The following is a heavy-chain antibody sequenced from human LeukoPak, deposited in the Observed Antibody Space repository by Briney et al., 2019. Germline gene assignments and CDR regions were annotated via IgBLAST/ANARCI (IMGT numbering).Heavy chain of an antibody. D-gene: IGHD3-10*01. CDR2: INHSGST. V-gene: IGHV4-34*01. CDR3: ARVMVRGVIGGGPFDP. CDR1: GFTVSSNY. Sequence: GSLRLSCAASGFTVSSNYMSWIRQPPGKGLEWIGEINHSGSTNYNPSLKSRVTISVDTSKNQFSLKLSSVTAADTAVYYCARVMVRGVIGGGPFDPWGQGTLVTVSS. J-gene: IGHJ5*02.